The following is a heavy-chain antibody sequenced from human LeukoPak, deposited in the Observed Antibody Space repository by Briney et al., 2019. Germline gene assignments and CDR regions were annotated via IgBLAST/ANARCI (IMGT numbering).Heavy chain of an antibody. J-gene: IGHJ5*02. Sequence: SETLSLTCTVSGGSISSYYWSWIRQPPGKGLEWIGYIYYSGSTNYNPSLKSRVTISVDTSKNQFSLKLSSVTAAGTAVYYCARGGPNWFDPWGQGTLVTVSS. CDR1: GGSISSYY. CDR3: ARGGPNWFDP. CDR2: IYYSGST. V-gene: IGHV4-59*01.